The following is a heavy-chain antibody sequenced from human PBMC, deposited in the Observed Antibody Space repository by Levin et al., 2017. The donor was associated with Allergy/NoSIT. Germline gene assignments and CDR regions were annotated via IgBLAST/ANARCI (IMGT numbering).Heavy chain of an antibody. CDR2: SKYDGTSI. V-gene: IGHV3-74*03. J-gene: IGHJ5*02. CDR3: AKSDRRDP. D-gene: IGHD1-14*01. CDR1: GFTLSGYW. Sequence: PGGSLRLSCVGSGFTLSGYWMHWIRQSPGKGLMWVGRSKYDGTSITYADSVKGRFTISRDNAKNTLYLQMNCLREEDTALYYCAKSDRRDPWGQGTLVTVSS.